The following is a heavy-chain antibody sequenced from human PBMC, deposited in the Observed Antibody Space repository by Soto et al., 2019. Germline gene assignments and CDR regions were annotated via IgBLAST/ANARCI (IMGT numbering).Heavy chain of an antibody. J-gene: IGHJ5*02. V-gene: IGHV3-48*01. CDR2: ISSSGSTI. Sequence: EVQLVESGGGLVQPGGSLRLSCAASGFTFSSYNMNWVRQAPGKGLEWVSYISSSGSTIYYGDSVKGRFTISRDNAMNSLYLQMNSLRVEDTAVYYCALDYDFWRGYPEHNWLDPWGQGTLVTVSS. CDR1: GFTFSSYN. CDR3: ALDYDFWRGYPEHNWLDP. D-gene: IGHD3-3*01.